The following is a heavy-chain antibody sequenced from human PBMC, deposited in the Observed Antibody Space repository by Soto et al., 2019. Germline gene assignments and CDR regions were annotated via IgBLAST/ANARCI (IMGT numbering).Heavy chain of an antibody. CDR1: GGTFRNYP. J-gene: IGHJ4*02. CDR2: IFPLTDIP. V-gene: IGHV1-69*02. CDR3: ARGPLVVLNYIES. Sequence: QVQLVQSGTEVKKPGSSVKVSCKASGGTFRNYPINWVRQAPGQGLEWMGSIFPLTDIPDYAQNFQARLTITADKSTSTAYMELSSLTSDDTAMYFCARGPLVVLNYIESWGQGTLVTVYS. D-gene: IGHD1-7*01.